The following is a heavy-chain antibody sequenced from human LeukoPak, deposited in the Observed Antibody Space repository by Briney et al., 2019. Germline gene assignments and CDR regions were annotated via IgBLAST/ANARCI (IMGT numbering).Heavy chain of an antibody. D-gene: IGHD5-12*01. CDR1: GGSFSGYY. Sequence: SETLSLTCAVYGGSFSGYYWSWIRQPPGRGLEWIGEINHSGSTNYNPSLKSRVTISVDTSKNQFSLKLSSVTAADTAVYYCARGFLQYLGWLRWGAFDYWGQGTLVTVSS. J-gene: IGHJ4*02. CDR3: ARGFLQYLGWLRWGAFDY. CDR2: INHSGST. V-gene: IGHV4-34*01.